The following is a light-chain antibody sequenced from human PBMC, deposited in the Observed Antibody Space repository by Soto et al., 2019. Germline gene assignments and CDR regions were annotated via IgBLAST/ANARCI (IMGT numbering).Light chain of an antibody. CDR3: QQGYKIILT. CDR1: QTISTY. V-gene: IGKV1-39*01. CDR2: SAS. Sequence: DIQLTQSPSSLSASVGDTVTITCRASQTISTYLNWWQHRPGTAPRLLISSASNLHSGVPSRFIASGSGTDFTLDIRSLQPEDSATYFCQQGYKIILTFGGGTKVDI. J-gene: IGKJ4*01.